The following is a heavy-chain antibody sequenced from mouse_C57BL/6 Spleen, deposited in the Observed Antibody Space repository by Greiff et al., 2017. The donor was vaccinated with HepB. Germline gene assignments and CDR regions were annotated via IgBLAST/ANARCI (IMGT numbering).Heavy chain of an antibody. V-gene: IGHV1-76*01. J-gene: IGHJ2*01. D-gene: IGHD4-1*01. CDR3: ARREELGQGFDY. Sequence: QVQLQQSGAELVRPGASVKLSCKASGYTFTDYYINWVKQRPGQGLEWIARIYPGSGNTYYNEKFKGKATLTAEKSSSTAYMQLSSLTSEDSAVYFCARREELGQGFDYWGQGTTLTVSS. CDR2: IYPGSGNT. CDR1: GYTFTDYY.